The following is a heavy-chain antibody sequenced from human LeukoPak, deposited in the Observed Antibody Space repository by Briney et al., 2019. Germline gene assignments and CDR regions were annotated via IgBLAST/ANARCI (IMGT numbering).Heavy chain of an antibody. CDR1: GYTFTSYG. Sequence: ASVKVSCKASGYTFTSYGISWVRQAPGQGLEWMGWISPYNDNTNYAQKLQGRVTMTTDTSTSTAYMELRSLRSDDTAVYYCARVTGSSWYWYYYYYYMDVWGKGTTVTVSS. D-gene: IGHD6-13*01. CDR2: ISPYNDNT. J-gene: IGHJ6*03. V-gene: IGHV1-18*01. CDR3: ARVTGSSWYWYYYYYYMDV.